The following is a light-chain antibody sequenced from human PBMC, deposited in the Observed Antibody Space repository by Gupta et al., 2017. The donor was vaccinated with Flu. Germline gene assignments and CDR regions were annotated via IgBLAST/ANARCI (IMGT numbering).Light chain of an antibody. V-gene: IGLV1-51*02. CDR2: ENN. Sequence: KVTISSSGSPSNIGNNYLSWYHQFPEPAPKLLIYENNKRPSGVPDRFSGSKSVTSGTLDVTGLQTGDEADYYCGTWDNSLSAVVFGGGTKLTVL. J-gene: IGLJ3*02. CDR3: GTWDNSLSAVV. CDR1: PSNIGNNY.